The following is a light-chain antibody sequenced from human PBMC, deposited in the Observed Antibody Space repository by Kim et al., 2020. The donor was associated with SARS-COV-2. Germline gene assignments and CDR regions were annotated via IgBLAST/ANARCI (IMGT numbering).Light chain of an antibody. CDR2: KDS. J-gene: IGLJ3*02. CDR3: YSAVDNNLV. V-gene: IGLV3-27*01. CDR1: VLAKKY. Sequence: SYELTQPSSVSVSPGQTARITCSGDVLAKKYGRWFQQKPGQAPVLVIYKDSERPSGIPERFSGSSSGTTVTLTISGAQVEDEADYYCYSAVDNNLVFGGGTQLTVL.